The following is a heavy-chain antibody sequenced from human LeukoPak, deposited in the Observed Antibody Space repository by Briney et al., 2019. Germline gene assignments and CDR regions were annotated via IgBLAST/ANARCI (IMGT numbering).Heavy chain of an antibody. Sequence: PGGPLRLSCAASGFTFSSYAMSWVRQAPGKGLEWVSAISGSGGSTYYADSVKGRFTISRDNSKNTLYLQMNSLRAEDTAVYYCASSPITMIVVGPGAFDIWGQGTMVTVSS. CDR1: GFTFSSYA. CDR3: ASSPITMIVVGPGAFDI. D-gene: IGHD3-22*01. V-gene: IGHV3-23*01. J-gene: IGHJ3*02. CDR2: ISGSGGST.